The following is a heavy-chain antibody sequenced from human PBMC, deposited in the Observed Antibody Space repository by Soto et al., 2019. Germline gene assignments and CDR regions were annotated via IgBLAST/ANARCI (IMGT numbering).Heavy chain of an antibody. V-gene: IGHV3-23*01. Sequence: VSLRLSCAASGFTFSSYAMHWVRQAPGKGLEWVSAVSGSGTATYYADSVRGRFTISRDNAKNTLYLQMNSLTAEDTAVYYCARARYSSSSASYYYGMDVWGQGTTVTVSS. CDR1: GFTFSSYA. D-gene: IGHD6-6*01. CDR2: VSGSGTAT. CDR3: ARARYSSSSASYYYGMDV. J-gene: IGHJ6*02.